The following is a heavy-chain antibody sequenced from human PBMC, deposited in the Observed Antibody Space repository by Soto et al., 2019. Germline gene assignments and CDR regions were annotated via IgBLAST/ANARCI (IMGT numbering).Heavy chain of an antibody. J-gene: IGHJ6*04. CDR1: GGSISSGGYY. V-gene: IGHV4-31*03. CDR3: ARLGEYCSTTSCHNYYSYGLDV. D-gene: IGHD2-2*01. Sequence: PSETLSLTCTVSGGSISSGGYYWSWIRQDPGKGLEWIGYISYTGSSYENPTLTSRVTISVDTSKSQFSLKVRSVTAAETAVYYCARLGEYCSTTSCHNYYSYGLDVRGKGTTVTVS. CDR2: ISYTGSS.